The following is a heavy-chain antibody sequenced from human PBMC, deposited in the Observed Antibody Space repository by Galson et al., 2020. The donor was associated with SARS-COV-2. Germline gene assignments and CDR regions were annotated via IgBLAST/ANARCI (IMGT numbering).Heavy chain of an antibody. CDR2: IYHSGST. D-gene: IGHD3-10*01. Sequence: SETLSLTCAVSGGSISSGAYSWSWIRQPPGKGLEWIGYIYHSGSTYYNPSRKSRVTISVDRSKNQFSLKLSSVPAADTAVYYCARGFMVRGVIRDYYYMDVWGKGTTFTVSS. V-gene: IGHV4-30-2*01. J-gene: IGHJ6*03. CDR1: GGSISSGAYS. CDR3: ARGFMVRGVIRDYYYMDV.